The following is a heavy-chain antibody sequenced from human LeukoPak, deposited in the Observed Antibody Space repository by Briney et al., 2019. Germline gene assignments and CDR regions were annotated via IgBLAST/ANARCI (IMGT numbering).Heavy chain of an antibody. J-gene: IGHJ4*02. CDR1: GFTFDDYA. CDR3: AEDIDRGGSHPGIDY. V-gene: IGHV3-9*03. CDR2: ISWNSGSI. Sequence: PGGSLRLSCAASGFTFDDYAMHWVRQAPGKGLEWVSGISWNSGSIGYADSVKGRFTISRDNAKNSLYLQMNSLRAEDMALYYCAEDIDRGGSHPGIDYWGQGTLVTVSS. D-gene: IGHD1-26*01.